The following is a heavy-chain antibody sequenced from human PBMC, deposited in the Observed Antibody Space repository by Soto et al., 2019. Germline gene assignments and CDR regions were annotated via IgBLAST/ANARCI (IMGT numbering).Heavy chain of an antibody. Sequence: SGPTLVNPTQTLTLTCTFSGLSLSTSGLGVGWIRQPPGKALEWLALIYWNDDKRYSPSLKARLTITKDTSKNQVVLTMTNMDPVDTATYYCAHRPSGWYLFDYWGQGTQVTVSS. V-gene: IGHV2-5*01. CDR2: IYWNDDK. J-gene: IGHJ4*02. CDR1: GLSLSTSGLG. D-gene: IGHD6-19*01. CDR3: AHRPSGWYLFDY.